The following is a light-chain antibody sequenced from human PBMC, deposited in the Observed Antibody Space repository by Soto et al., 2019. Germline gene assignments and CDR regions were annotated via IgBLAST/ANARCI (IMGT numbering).Light chain of an antibody. J-gene: IGLJ2*01. CDR1: SSSIESNY. CDR3: TVWDDSLRGRL. CDR2: RNN. V-gene: IGLV1-47*01. Sequence: SALTQPPSASGTPGQRVTISCSGTSSSIESNYVYWYQQLPGTAPRLLIYRNNQRPSGVPDRFSGSKSGTSASLAISALRSEDEADYYCTVWDDSLRGRLFGGGTKVTVL.